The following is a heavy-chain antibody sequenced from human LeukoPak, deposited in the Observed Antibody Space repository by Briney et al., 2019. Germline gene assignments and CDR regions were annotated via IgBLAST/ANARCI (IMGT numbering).Heavy chain of an antibody. D-gene: IGHD5-24*01. CDR1: GYSISSGYY. Sequence: SETLSLTCAVSGYSISSGYYWGWIRQPPGKGLEWIGSIYHSGSTYYNPSLKSRVTISVDTSKNQFSLKLSSVTAADTAVYYCSRRKRWLQFSFDPWGQGTLVTVSS. CDR3: SRRKRWLQFSFDP. V-gene: IGHV4-38-2*01. CDR2: IYHSGST. J-gene: IGHJ5*02.